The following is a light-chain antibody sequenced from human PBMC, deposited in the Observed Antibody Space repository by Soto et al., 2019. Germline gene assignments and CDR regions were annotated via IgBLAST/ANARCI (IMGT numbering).Light chain of an antibody. CDR2: QDN. J-gene: IGLJ2*01. Sequence: SYELTQPPSVSVSPGQTASITCSGDKLGDKYACWYQQKPGQSPVLVIYQDNKRPSGIPERFSGSNSGNTATLTISGTQAMDEADYYCQAWDSSTGMVLGGGTKLTVL. CDR3: QAWDSSTGMV. V-gene: IGLV3-1*01. CDR1: KLGDKY.